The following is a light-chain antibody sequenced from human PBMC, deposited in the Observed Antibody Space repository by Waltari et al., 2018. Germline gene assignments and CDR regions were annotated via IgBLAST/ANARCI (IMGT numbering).Light chain of an antibody. V-gene: IGLV2-23*02. CDR2: DVS. J-gene: IGLJ2*01. Sequence: QSALAQPASVSGSPGQAFTISCTGTTIEFGSYNYVSWYQQHPGKGPKLIIYDVSERPSGVSNRFSGSKSGNTASLTISGLQAEDEADYYCCSYVGSVVFGGGTKLTVL. CDR1: TIEFGSYNY. CDR3: CSYVGSVV.